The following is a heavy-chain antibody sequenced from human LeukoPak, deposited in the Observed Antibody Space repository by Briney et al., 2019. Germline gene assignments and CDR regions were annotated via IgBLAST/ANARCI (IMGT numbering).Heavy chain of an antibody. CDR3: ARGFQGSFWSGYGSWSVYYYYMDV. J-gene: IGHJ6*03. CDR2: ISDDETYK. Sequence: GGSLRLSCAASGFTFNSYSMHWVRQAPGKGLEWVTAISDDETYKFYADSVKGRFTISRDNAKNSLYLQMNSLRAEDTALYYCARGFQGSFWSGYGSWSVYYYYMDVWGKGTTVTVSS. V-gene: IGHV3-30-3*01. D-gene: IGHD3-3*01. CDR1: GFTFNSYS.